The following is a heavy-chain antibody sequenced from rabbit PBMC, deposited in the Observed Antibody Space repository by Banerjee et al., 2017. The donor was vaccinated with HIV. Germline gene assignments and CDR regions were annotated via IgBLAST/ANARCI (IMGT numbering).Heavy chain of an antibody. V-gene: IGHV1S45*01. CDR3: TRLGWIGVEFNL. Sequence: QEQLEESGGGLVTPGGTLTLTCTVSGFSLSSYGVSWVRQAPGKGLEWIACIYAGSSGSTYYASWAKGRFTISKTSSTTVTLQMTSLTAADTATYFCTRLGWIGVEFNLWGQGTLVTVS. J-gene: IGHJ4*01. CDR1: GFSLSSYG. D-gene: IGHD4-1*01. CDR2: IYAGSSGST.